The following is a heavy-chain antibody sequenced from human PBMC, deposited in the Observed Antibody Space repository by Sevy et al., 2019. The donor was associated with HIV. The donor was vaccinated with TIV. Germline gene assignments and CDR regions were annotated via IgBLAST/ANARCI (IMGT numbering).Heavy chain of an antibody. J-gene: IGHJ4*01. CDR3: SRDGGYSVKWYPLY. Sequence: GGYLRLSCAASGFAFSTHAMHWVRQAPGKGLERVAVISYDGTETFYAASVEGRFTISRDNSKNMLSLQINSLRPEDTAVYYCSRDGGYSVKWYPLYWGHGTLVNVSS. CDR2: ISYDGTET. D-gene: IGHD1-26*01. CDR1: GFAFSTHA. V-gene: IGHV3-30-3*01.